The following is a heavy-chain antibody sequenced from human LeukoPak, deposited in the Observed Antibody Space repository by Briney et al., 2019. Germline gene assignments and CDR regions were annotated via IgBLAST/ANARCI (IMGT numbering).Heavy chain of an antibody. CDR3: ARCFVAGYCSSTSCLNGDYYYYYMDV. V-gene: IGHV4-4*07. CDR1: GGSISSYY. D-gene: IGHD2-2*01. Sequence: SETLSLTCTVSGGSISSYYWSWIRQPAGKGLEWIGRIYTSGSTNYNPSLKSRVTMSVDTSKNQFSLKLSSVTAADTAVYYRARCFVAGYCSSTSCLNGDYYYYYMDVWGKGTTVTVSS. J-gene: IGHJ6*03. CDR2: IYTSGST.